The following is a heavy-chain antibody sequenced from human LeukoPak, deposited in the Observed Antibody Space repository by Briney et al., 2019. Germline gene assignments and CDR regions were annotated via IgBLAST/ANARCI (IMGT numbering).Heavy chain of an antibody. CDR3: ARVRIAAAASYYFDY. CDR2: ISSSSSYI. Sequence: GGSLRLSCAASGFTFSSYSMNWVRQAPGKGLEWVSSISSSSSYIYYADSVKGRFTISRDNAKNSLYLQMSSLRAEDTAVYYCARVRIAAAASYYFDYWGQGTLVTVSS. D-gene: IGHD6-13*01. J-gene: IGHJ4*02. V-gene: IGHV3-21*01. CDR1: GFTFSSYS.